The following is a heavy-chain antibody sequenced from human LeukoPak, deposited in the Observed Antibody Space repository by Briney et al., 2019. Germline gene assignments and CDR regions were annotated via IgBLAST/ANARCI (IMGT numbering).Heavy chain of an antibody. J-gene: IGHJ4*02. CDR3: ARERPLDTVVSQDF. CDR2: IYHTGNT. V-gene: IGHV4-30-2*01. Sequence: PSETLSLTCTVSGASLSSGGYFWSWIRQPPGKGLEWIGYIYHTGNTYYNPSLESRVTMSVDKSKNQFSLSLASVTVADTAVYYCARERPLDTVVSQDFWGQGTLVIVSS. CDR1: GASLSSGGYF. D-gene: IGHD4-23*01.